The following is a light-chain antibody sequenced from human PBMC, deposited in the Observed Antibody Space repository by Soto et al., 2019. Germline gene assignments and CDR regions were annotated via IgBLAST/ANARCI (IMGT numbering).Light chain of an antibody. J-gene: IGKJ5*01. V-gene: IGKV1-39*01. CDR3: QQSYSTPIT. CDR2: AAS. Sequence: DLQMTQSPSSLSASVGDRVTITFRASQSISSYLNWYQQKPGKAPKLLIYAASSLQSGVPSRFSGSGSGTDFTLTISSLQPEDFATYYCQQSYSTPITFGQGTRLEIK. CDR1: QSISSY.